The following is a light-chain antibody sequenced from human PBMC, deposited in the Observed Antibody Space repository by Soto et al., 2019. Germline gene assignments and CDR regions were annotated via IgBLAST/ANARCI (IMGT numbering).Light chain of an antibody. J-gene: IGLJ3*02. CDR2: EVS. CDR1: SSVVGAYNY. V-gene: IGLV2-14*01. Sequence: QSALTQPASVSGSPGQSITISCTGTSSVVGAYNYVSWYQQHPGKAPKLMIYEVSNRPSGVSDRFSGSRSGNTASLTISGLQAEDESDYYSISYTSSSTWVFGGGTKLTVL. CDR3: ISYTSSSTWV.